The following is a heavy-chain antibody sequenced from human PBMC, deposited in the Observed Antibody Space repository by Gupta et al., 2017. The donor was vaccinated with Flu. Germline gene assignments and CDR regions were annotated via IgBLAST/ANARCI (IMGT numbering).Heavy chain of an antibody. CDR3: ARGNGHGFDI. CDR1: GFPFRRYW. Sequence: EVQLLESGGGLVQPGGSLSLSCAASGFPFRRYWMHWVRQAPGKGLVWVSRINSDGSTTSYADSGKGRFTISRDNAKNTLYLQMNSLRAEDTAVYYCARGNGHGFDIWGQGTMVTVSS. V-gene: IGHV3-74*01. J-gene: IGHJ3*02. CDR2: INSDGSTT.